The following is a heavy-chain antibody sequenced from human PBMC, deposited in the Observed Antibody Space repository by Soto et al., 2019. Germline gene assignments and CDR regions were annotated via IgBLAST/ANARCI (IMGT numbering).Heavy chain of an antibody. CDR3: ARTTYGDYAAFDI. CDR1: GGSISSYY. Sequence: TLSLTCTVSGGSISSYYWSWIRQPPGKGLEWIGYIYYSGSTNYNPSLKSRVTISVDTSKNQFSLKLSSVTAADTAVYYCARTTYGDYAAFDIWGQGTMVTVSS. V-gene: IGHV4-59*01. CDR2: IYYSGST. J-gene: IGHJ3*02. D-gene: IGHD4-17*01.